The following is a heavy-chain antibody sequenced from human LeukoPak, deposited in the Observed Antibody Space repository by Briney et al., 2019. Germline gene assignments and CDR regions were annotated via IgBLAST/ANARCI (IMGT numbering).Heavy chain of an antibody. J-gene: IGHJ6*03. D-gene: IGHD3-10*01. CDR1: GYSFTSYW. V-gene: IGHV5-51*01. CDR3: ARHPGGSGPTYYMDV. Sequence: GESLKISCKGSGYSFTSYWIGWVRQMPGKGLEWMGIIYPGDSDTRYSPSFQGQVTISADKSISTAYLQWSSLKASDTAMYYCARHPGGSGPTYYMDVWGKGTTVTISS. CDR2: IYPGDSDT.